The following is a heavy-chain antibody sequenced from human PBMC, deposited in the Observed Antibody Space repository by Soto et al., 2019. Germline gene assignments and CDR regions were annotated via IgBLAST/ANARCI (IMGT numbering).Heavy chain of an antibody. V-gene: IGHV4-39*01. Sequence: SETLSLTCTVSGGSISSSSYYWGWIRHPPGKGLEWIGSIYYGGSTFYNPSLKSRVTISVARSKNQFSLKLSSVTAADTAVYYCARQGENYYGAGSYYTFNWFDPWDQATPVTVSS. J-gene: IGHJ5*02. CDR1: GGSISSSSYY. CDR2: IYYGGST. CDR3: ARQGENYYGAGSYYTFNWFDP. D-gene: IGHD3-10*01.